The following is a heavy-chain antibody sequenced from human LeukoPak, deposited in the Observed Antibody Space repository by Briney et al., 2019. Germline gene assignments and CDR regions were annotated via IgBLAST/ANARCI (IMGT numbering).Heavy chain of an antibody. V-gene: IGHV4-39*01. D-gene: IGHD1-26*01. Sequence: SETLSLTCTVSGGSISSSSYYWGWIRQPPGKGLEWIGSIYYSGSTYYNPSLKSRVTISVDTSKNQFSLKLSSVTAADTAVYYCARQGGQGAMVDYWGQGTLVTVSS. CDR2: IYYSGST. J-gene: IGHJ4*02. CDR1: GGSISSSSYY. CDR3: ARQGGQGAMVDY.